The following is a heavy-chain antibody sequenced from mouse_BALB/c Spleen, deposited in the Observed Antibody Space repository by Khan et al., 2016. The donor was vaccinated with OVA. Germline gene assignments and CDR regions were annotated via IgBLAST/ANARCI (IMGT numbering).Heavy chain of an antibody. V-gene: IGHV2-2*02. Sequence: QVQLKESGPGLVQPSQSLSITCTVSGFSLTNYSVHWVRQSPGKGLEWLGVIWSAGSTDYNAAFISRLTIRKGISRSQVFFKMNSLQPNDTAIYYCARRGYDYGRGALFAYWGQGTLVTVSA. J-gene: IGHJ3*01. CDR3: ARRGYDYGRGALFAY. D-gene: IGHD2-4*01. CDR2: IWSAGST. CDR1: GFSLTNYS.